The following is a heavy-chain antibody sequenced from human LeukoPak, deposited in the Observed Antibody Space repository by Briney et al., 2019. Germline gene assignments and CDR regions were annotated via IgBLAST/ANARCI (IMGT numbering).Heavy chain of an antibody. Sequence: PSATLSLTCAVYGGSLTGYYWSWIRQPPGKGLEWIGEIDHSGSTNYNPSLESRVTISVDTSKNQFSLKLSSVTAADTAVYYCARGETGIAVAGTIDYWGQGTLVTVSS. V-gene: IGHV4-34*01. D-gene: IGHD6-19*01. CDR1: GGSLTGYY. CDR3: ARGETGIAVAGTIDY. J-gene: IGHJ4*02. CDR2: IDHSGST.